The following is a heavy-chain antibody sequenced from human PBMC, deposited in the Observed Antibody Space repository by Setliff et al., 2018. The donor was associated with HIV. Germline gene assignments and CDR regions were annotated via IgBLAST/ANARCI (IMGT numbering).Heavy chain of an antibody. V-gene: IGHV1-24*01. CDR2: FDPQDGET. D-gene: IGHD5-12*01. Sequence: ASVKVSCKASGYTFSDYYLHWVRQAPGQGLEWMGYFDPQDGETVYAQKFQGRVTITEDTSIDTAYMELTRLRSEDTAVYYCAIDGAGGWLRPMPDYWGQGTLVTVSS. CDR1: GYTFSDYY. CDR3: AIDGAGGWLRPMPDY. J-gene: IGHJ4*02.